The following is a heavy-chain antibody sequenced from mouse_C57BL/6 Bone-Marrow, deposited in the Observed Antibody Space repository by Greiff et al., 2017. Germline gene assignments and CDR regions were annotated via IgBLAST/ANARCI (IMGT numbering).Heavy chain of an antibody. CDR2: IHPNSGST. D-gene: IGHD1-1*01. CDR1: GYTFTSYW. Sequence: VQLQQPGAELVKPGASVKLSCKASGYTFTSYWMHWVKQRPGQGLEWIGMIHPNSGSTNYTEKFKSKATMTVDKSSSTAYMQLSSLTSEDSAVYYRARSHYYGSSDPWYLGVWGTGTTVTVSS. CDR3: ARSHYYGSSDPWYLGV. V-gene: IGHV1-64*01. J-gene: IGHJ1*03.